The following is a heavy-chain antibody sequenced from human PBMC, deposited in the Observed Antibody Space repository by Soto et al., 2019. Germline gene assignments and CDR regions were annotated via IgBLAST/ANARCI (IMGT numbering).Heavy chain of an antibody. J-gene: IGHJ6*02. CDR3: AKGGISLYYYGVDV. D-gene: IGHD3-3*01. CDR1: EFTFSNYA. Sequence: GGSLRLSCAASEFTFSNYALSWVRQAPGKGLQWVSGISGSGGDTYYADSVKGRFSVSRDNFKNTLYLQMNSLRAEDTAVYYFAKGGISLYYYGVDVWSQGTTVTVSS. V-gene: IGHV3-23*01. CDR2: ISGSGGDT.